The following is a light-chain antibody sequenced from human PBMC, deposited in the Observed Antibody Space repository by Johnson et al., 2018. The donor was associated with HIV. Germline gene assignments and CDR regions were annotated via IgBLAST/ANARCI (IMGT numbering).Light chain of an antibody. Sequence: SVLTQPPSVSAAPGQKVTISCSGSSSNIGNNYVSWYQQLPGTAPKLLIYESNKRPSGIPDRFSGSKSGTSATLGITGLQTGDEADYYCATWDRSLRAGPYVCGTGYKVTGL. CDR3: ATWDRSLRAGPYV. V-gene: IGLV1-51*02. CDR1: SSNIGNNY. J-gene: IGLJ1*01. CDR2: ESN.